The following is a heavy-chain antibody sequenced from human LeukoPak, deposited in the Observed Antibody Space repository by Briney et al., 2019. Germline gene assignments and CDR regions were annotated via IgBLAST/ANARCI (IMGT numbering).Heavy chain of an antibody. CDR1: AFTLCNYR. J-gene: IGHJ2*01. CDR2: ISYDGSDK. CDR3: AKDPGTAVAGITWYFDF. Sequence: GRSLRHSSAASAFTLCNYRGHWVRQAPGEGLEWVALISYDGSDKYYADSVKGRFTISRDNSKNTLYLQMISLRPEDTAVYYCAKDPGTAVAGITWYFDFWGRGALVTVSS. V-gene: IGHV3-30*18. D-gene: IGHD6-19*01.